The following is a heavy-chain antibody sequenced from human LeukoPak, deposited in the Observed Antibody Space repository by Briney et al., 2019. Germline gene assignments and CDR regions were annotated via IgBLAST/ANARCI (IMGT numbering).Heavy chain of an antibody. CDR2: IYYSGST. J-gene: IGHJ4*02. V-gene: IGHV4-61*01. CDR3: ASTGYREDY. Sequence: SETLSLTCTVSGGSVSSGSYYWSWIRQPPGKGLEWIGYIYYSGSTNYNPSLKSRVTISVDTSKNQFSLKLSSVTAADTAVYYCASTGYREDYWGQGTLVTVSS. D-gene: IGHD5-24*01. CDR1: GGSVSSGSYY.